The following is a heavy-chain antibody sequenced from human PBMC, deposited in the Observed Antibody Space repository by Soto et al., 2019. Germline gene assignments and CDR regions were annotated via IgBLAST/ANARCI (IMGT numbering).Heavy chain of an antibody. CDR3: ARRYAGNFDY. Sequence: QVQLQESGPGLVKPSETLSLTCTVSGGSISSYYWSWIRQPPGKGLEWIGYIYYSGSTNYNPSLTGXAXIXXDTSKHHFSLKLSSVTAADTAVYYCARRYAGNFDYWGQGTLVTVSS. D-gene: IGHD2-8*01. V-gene: IGHV4-59*01. CDR1: GGSISSYY. CDR2: IYYSGST. J-gene: IGHJ4*02.